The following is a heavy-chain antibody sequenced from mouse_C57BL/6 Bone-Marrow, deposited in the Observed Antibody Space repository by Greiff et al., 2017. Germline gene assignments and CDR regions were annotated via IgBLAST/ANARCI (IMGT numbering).Heavy chain of an antibody. J-gene: IGHJ3*01. D-gene: IGHD1-1*02. V-gene: IGHV14-2*01. Sequence: VQLQQSGAELVKPGASVKLSCTASGFNIKDYYMHWVKQRTEQGLEWIGRIDPEDGETKYAPKIQGKATITADTSSNTAYLQLSSLTSEDTAVYYCARGPMEDWFAYWGQGTLVTVSA. CDR1: GFNIKDYY. CDR2: IDPEDGET. CDR3: ARGPMEDWFAY.